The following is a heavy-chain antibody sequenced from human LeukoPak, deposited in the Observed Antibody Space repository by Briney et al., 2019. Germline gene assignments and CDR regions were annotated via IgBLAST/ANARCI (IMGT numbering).Heavy chain of an antibody. CDR2: ISYDGSNK. CDR3: ARVWVLVHIDY. Sequence: PGGSLRLSCAASGFTFSSYAMHWVRQAPGKGLEWVAVISYDGSNKYYADSVKGRFTISRDNSKNTLYLQMNSLRAEDTAVYYCARVWVLVHIDYWGQGTLVTVSS. V-gene: IGHV3-30*04. CDR1: GFTFSSYA. D-gene: IGHD2-8*02. J-gene: IGHJ4*02.